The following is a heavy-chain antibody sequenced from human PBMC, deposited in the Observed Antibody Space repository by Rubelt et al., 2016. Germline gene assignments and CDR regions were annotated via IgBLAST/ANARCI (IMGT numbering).Heavy chain of an antibody. CDR1: GFTVSSNY. V-gene: IGHV3-30*02. CDR3: AKGHSNLDY. CDR2: KRYDESNK. Sequence: VQLVESGGGLVQPGGSLRLSCAASGFTVSSNYMTWVRQAPGKGLEWVTFKRYDESNKYYADSVKGRFTISRDNSRNTLYLQMNSLRAEDTAVYYCAKGHSNLDYWGQGTLVTVSS. D-gene: IGHD6-13*01. J-gene: IGHJ4*02.